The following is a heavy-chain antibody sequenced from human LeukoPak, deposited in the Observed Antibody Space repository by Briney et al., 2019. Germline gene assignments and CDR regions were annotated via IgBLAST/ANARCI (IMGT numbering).Heavy chain of an antibody. V-gene: IGHV3-30*14. J-gene: IGHJ4*02. CDR2: ISYDGSNK. CDR1: GFTFSSYA. D-gene: IGHD7-27*01. Sequence: SGGSLRLSCAASGFTFSSYAMHWVRQAPDKGLEWVAVISYDGSNKYYADSVKGRFTISRDNSKNTLYLQMNTLRAEDTAMYYCTKTGGPWDWGQGTLVTVSS. CDR3: TKTGGPWD.